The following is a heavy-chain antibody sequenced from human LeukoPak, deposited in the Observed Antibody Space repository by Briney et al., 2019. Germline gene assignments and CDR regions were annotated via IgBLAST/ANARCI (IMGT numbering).Heavy chain of an antibody. CDR1: GFTFSSYG. Sequence: GGTLRLSCAASGFTFSSYGMSWVRQAPGKGLEWVSAISGSGGSTYYADSVKGRFTISRDNSKNTLYLQMNGLRAEDTAVYFCARVWSPPYTSSWPDYFDYWGQGALVTVSS. J-gene: IGHJ4*02. D-gene: IGHD6-13*01. V-gene: IGHV3-23*01. CDR3: ARVWSPPYTSSWPDYFDY. CDR2: ISGSGGST.